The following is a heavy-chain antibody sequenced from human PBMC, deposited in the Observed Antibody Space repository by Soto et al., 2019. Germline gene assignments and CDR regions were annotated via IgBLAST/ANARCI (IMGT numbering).Heavy chain of an antibody. V-gene: IGHV1-46*01. CDR3: ARDSFIDP. J-gene: IGHJ5*02. CDR2: INPSGENS. Sequence: GASVEVSCKASGVGISSYSMQWLRQAPGRGREWMGSINPSGENSHYAQNFEGRLTVTRETSTSTVYMELSRLRLDDTAVYYCARDSFIDPWGQGTRVTVSS. CDR1: GVGISSYS.